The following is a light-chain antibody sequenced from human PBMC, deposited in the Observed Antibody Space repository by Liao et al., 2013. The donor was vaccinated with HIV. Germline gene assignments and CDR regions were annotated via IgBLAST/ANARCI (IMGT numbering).Light chain of an antibody. CDR1: VLAKKY. V-gene: IGLV3-27*01. CDR3: QVWDSSSDHWV. J-gene: IGLJ3*02. Sequence: SYELTQPSSVSVSPGQTARITCSGDVLAKKYARWFQQKPGQAPLLVIYKDTERPSGIPERFSGSNSGNTATLTISRVEAGDEADYYCQVWDSSSDHWVFGGGTKLTVL. CDR2: KDT.